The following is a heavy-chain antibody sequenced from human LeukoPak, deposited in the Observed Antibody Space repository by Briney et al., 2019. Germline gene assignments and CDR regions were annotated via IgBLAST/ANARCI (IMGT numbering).Heavy chain of an antibody. Sequence: SETLSLTCAVYGGSFSGYYWSWIRQPPGKGLEWIGEINHSGSTNYNPSLKSRVTISVDTSKNQFSLKLSSVTAADTAVYYCARGRDYDYVWGSYRYTYYFDYWGQGTLVTVSS. CDR3: ARGRDYDYVWGSYRYTYYFDY. J-gene: IGHJ4*02. V-gene: IGHV4-34*01. CDR1: GGSFSGYY. CDR2: INHSGST. D-gene: IGHD3-16*02.